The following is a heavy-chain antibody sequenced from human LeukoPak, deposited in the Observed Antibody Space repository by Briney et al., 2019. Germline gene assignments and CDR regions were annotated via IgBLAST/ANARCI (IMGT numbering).Heavy chain of an antibody. V-gene: IGHV3-53*01. CDR2: IYSGGST. J-gene: IGHJ6*03. CDR1: GVTVSGDY. CDR3: ARDRSGYDLNARFYYYYMDV. Sequence: PGGSLRLSCVASGVTVSGDYMSWVRQTPGEGLGWVSVIYSGGSTYYADSVQGRFTISRDNSKNTLYLQMNSLRAEDTAVYYCARDRSGYDLNARFYYYYMDVWGNGTTVTVSS. D-gene: IGHD5-12*01.